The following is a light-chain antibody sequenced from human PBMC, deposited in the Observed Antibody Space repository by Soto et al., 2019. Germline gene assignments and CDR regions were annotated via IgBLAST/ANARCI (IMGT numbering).Light chain of an antibody. CDR1: QTITSN. V-gene: IGKV3-15*01. Sequence: EIVMTQSPATLSVSPGERATLSCRASQTITSNLAWYQQKPGQAPRLLIYGASTRAPGIPARFSGSGSGTEFTLTISSLQSEDFAVYYCQHYNNWPFTFGPGTKVDVK. CDR3: QHYNNWPFT. J-gene: IGKJ3*01. CDR2: GAS.